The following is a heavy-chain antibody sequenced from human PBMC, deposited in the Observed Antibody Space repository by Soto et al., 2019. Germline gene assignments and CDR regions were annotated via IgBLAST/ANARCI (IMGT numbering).Heavy chain of an antibody. CDR2: ISYDGSNK. J-gene: IGHJ3*02. CDR3: AKDRENWNYVRGAFDI. V-gene: IGHV3-30*18. CDR1: GFTFSSYG. D-gene: IGHD1-7*01. Sequence: QVQLVESGGGVVQPGRSLRLSCAASGFTFSSYGMHWVRQAPGKGLEWVAVISYDGSNKYYADSVKGRFTISRDNSKNTLYLQMNSLRAEDTAVYYCAKDRENWNYVRGAFDIWGQGTMVTVSS.